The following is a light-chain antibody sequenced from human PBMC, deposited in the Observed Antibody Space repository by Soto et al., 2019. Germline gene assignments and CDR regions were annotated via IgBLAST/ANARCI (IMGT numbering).Light chain of an antibody. V-gene: IGKV3-20*01. Sequence: EIVLTQSPGTLSLSPGEGATLSCRASQSIVANYLAWYQQKPGQSPRLLIYDISTRATGVPDRFSGSGSRTDFTLTINGLEPEDSAVYCCQHFGSSPGTFGQGTKVEVK. CDR3: QHFGSSPGT. CDR2: DIS. CDR1: QSIVANY. J-gene: IGKJ1*01.